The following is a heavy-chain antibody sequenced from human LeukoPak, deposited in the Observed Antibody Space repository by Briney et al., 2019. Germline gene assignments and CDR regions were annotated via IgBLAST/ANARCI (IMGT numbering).Heavy chain of an antibody. V-gene: IGHV4-59*01. CDR3: ARAGGDRYRVDY. J-gene: IGHJ4*02. D-gene: IGHD6-19*01. CDR2: IYSSGIT. CDR1: GGSISGYY. Sequence: PSETLSLTCTVSGGSISGYYWSWLRQPPGKGLEWFAYIYSSGITSFNPSRKSRVTISKNTSKNHFSLRLSSVNAADTAVDYCARAGGDRYRVDYWGQGTLVTVSS.